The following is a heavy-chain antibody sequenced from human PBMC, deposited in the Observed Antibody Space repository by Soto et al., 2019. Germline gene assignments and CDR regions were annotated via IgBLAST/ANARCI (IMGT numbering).Heavy chain of an antibody. D-gene: IGHD3-10*01. Sequence: EVQLLESGGGLVQPGGSLRLSCAASGFTFNNYAMTWVRQAPGKGLEWVSAISGGGDTTSYADSVKGRFTVSRDGSENTLYLQMSSLRAEDTALYCCAKGRGGSGSLTPRVDFWGQGTLVTVSS. CDR3: AKGRGGSGSLTPRVDF. CDR1: GFTFNNYA. CDR2: ISGGGDTT. V-gene: IGHV3-23*01. J-gene: IGHJ4*02.